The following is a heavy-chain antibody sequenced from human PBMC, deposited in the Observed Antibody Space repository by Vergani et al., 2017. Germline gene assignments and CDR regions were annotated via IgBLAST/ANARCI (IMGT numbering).Heavy chain of an antibody. V-gene: IGHV1-2*02. CDR1: GYTFTGYY. D-gene: IGHD1-14*01. CDR2: INPNSGGT. CDR3: ASSNWNHVRPIYGIDI. J-gene: IGHJ3*02. Sequence: QVQLVQSGAEVKKPGASVKVSCKASGYTFTGYYMHWVRQAPGQGLEWMGWINPNSGGTNYAQKFQGMVTMTRETSLSTAYMELSRLRSDDTAVYYCASSNWNHVRPIYGIDIWGQGTMVTVSS.